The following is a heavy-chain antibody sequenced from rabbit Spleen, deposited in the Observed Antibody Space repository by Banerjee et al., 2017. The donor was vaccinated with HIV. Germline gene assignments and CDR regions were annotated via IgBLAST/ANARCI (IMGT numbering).Heavy chain of an antibody. CDR1: GFSFSSGYN. CDR3: VREAGYGVYGDANL. CDR2: IVLIFGVT. J-gene: IGHJ4*01. D-gene: IGHD2-1*01. Sequence: QSLEESGGGLVQPEGSLTLTCTASGFSFSSGYNMCCVRQAPGKGLDWFGYIVLIFGVTYYANGVNGRCTISSHNAQNTLYLKLNSLTAADTATYFCVREAGYGVYGDANLWGPGPLGTVS. V-gene: IGHV1S40*01.